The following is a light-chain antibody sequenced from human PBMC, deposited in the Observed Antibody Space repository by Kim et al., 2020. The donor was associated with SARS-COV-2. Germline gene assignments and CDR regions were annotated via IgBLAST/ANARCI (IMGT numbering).Light chain of an antibody. Sequence: DIQMTQFPSTLSASVGDRVTIACRASQGVSGLLAWYQLKPGKAPKLLIYRASNLENGVPSRFSGGGSGTEFTLTISSLQPDDFATYYCQQYIGYPVTFGQGTKVDIK. CDR3: QQYIGYPVT. V-gene: IGKV1-5*03. CDR1: QGVSGL. J-gene: IGKJ1*01. CDR2: RAS.